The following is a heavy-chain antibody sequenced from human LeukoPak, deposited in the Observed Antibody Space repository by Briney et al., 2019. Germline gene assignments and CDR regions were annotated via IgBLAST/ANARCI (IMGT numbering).Heavy chain of an antibody. V-gene: IGHV1-2*02. Sequence: ASVKVSCKASGYTFTDYYMHWVRQAPGQGLEWMGWINPNSGGTNYAQKFQGRVTMTRDTSISTAYMELSRLRSDDTAVYYCARGYIVVVPAAFYYYYGMDVWGQGTTVTVSS. CDR1: GYTFTDYY. CDR3: ARGYIVVVPAAFYYYYGMDV. D-gene: IGHD2-2*01. J-gene: IGHJ6*02. CDR2: INPNSGGT.